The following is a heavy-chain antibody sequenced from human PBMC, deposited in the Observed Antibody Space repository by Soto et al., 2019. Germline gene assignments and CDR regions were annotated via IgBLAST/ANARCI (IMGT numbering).Heavy chain of an antibody. Sequence: QITLKESGPTLVKPTQTLTLTCTFSGFSLSTSGVGVGWIRQPPGKALEWLALIYWDDDKRYSPSLKSRLTITKDTSKNQVVLTMTNMDPVDTATYYCAHPAEDTAMVPDDAFDIWGQGTMVTVSS. CDR1: GFSLSTSGVG. CDR2: IYWDDDK. V-gene: IGHV2-5*02. J-gene: IGHJ3*02. CDR3: AHPAEDTAMVPDDAFDI. D-gene: IGHD5-18*01.